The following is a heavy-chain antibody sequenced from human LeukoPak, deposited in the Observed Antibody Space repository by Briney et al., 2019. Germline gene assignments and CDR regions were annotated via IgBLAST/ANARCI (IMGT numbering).Heavy chain of an antibody. J-gene: IGHJ3*02. V-gene: IGHV4-34*01. CDR1: GGSFSGYY. D-gene: IGHD2-2*01. CDR3: ARDGSCSSTSCYGQTPDRDAFDI. CDR2: INHSGST. Sequence: SETLSLTCAVYGGSFSGYYWSWIRQPPGKGLEWIGEINHSGSTNYNPSLKSRVTISVDTSKNQFSLKLSSVTAADTAVYYCARDGSCSSTSCYGQTPDRDAFDIWGQGTMVTVSS.